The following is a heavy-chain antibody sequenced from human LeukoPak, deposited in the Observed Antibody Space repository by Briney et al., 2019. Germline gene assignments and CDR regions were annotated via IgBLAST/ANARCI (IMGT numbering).Heavy chain of an antibody. V-gene: IGHV3-20*04. CDR2: INWNGGST. J-gene: IGHJ3*01. CDR3: ARDLKDPPNPL. Sequence: GGSLRLSCAASGFTFDDYGMSLVRQAPGKGLEWVSGINWNGGSTGYADSVKGRFTISRGNAKNSLYLQMNSLRAEDTALYYCARDLKDPPNPLWGQGTMVTVSS. CDR1: GFTFDDYG.